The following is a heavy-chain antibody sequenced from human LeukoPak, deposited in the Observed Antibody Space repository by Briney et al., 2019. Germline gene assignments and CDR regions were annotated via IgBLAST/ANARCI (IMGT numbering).Heavy chain of an antibody. CDR3: ARTHYDDGSAYRSLDY. CDR1: GFTFSNYW. Sequence: GGSLRLSCAASGFTFSNYWMTWVRQAPGKGLKWVANIKPDGGEKYSVDSVEGRFTISRDNAKNSLYMQMNSLRAEDTALYYCARTHYDDGSAYRSLDYWGQGTLVTVSS. D-gene: IGHD3-22*01. V-gene: IGHV3-7*01. J-gene: IGHJ4*02. CDR2: IKPDGGEK.